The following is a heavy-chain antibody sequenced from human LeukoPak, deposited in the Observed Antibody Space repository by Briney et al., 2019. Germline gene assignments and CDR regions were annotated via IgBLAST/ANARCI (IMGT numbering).Heavy chain of an antibody. J-gene: IGHJ4*02. CDR2: IYHSGST. V-gene: IGHV4-38-2*02. Sequence: SETLSLTCTVSGYSISSGYYWGWIRQPPGKGLEWIGSIYHSGSTYYNPSLNSRVTILVDTSKNQFSLKLTSVTAADTAVYYCARDQYYYDSSGYLTFDYWGQGTLVTVSS. D-gene: IGHD3-22*01. CDR3: ARDQYYYDSSGYLTFDY. CDR1: GYSISSGYY.